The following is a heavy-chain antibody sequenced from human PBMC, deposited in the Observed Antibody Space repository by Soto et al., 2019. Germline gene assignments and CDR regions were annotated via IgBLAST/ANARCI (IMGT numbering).Heavy chain of an antibody. CDR1: GFSFSSYA. D-gene: IGHD1-26*01. J-gene: IGHJ4*02. CDR3: AKVIVEWELLNAFDS. Sequence: EVQLLESGGGLVQPGGSLGLSCAASGFSFSSYAMGWVRQAPGKGLEGVSGIRGRGGTTYYADSVKGRFTISRDNSKNTLYLQMDSLRAEDTAIYYCAKVIVEWELLNAFDSWGQGTLVTVSS. V-gene: IGHV3-23*01. CDR2: IRGRGGTT.